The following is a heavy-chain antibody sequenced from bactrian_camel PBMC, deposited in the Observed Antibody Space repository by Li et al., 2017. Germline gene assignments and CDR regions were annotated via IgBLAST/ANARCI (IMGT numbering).Heavy chain of an antibody. CDR3: ATSGRLGNCWPAPGTTYPH. CDR2: NDSDGRT. D-gene: IGHD7*01. CDR1: GYRYSTYC. Sequence: DVQLVESGGGSVQVGGSLRLSCVVSGYRYSTYCMGWFRQVPGNEREPLASNDSDGRTSVADSVKGRFTISKDIAKNTLYLQMNSLKPDDTALYYCATSGRLGNCWPAPGTTYPHLGQGTQVTVS. V-gene: IGHV3S42*01. J-gene: IGHJ4*01.